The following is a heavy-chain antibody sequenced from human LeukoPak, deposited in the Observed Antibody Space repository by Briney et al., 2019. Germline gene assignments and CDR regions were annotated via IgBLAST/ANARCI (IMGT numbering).Heavy chain of an antibody. CDR1: GFTFSSYE. D-gene: IGHD2-8*02. V-gene: IGHV3-48*03. Sequence: GGSLRLSCAASGFTFSSYEMNWVRQAPGKGLEWVSYISSSGSTIYYADSVKGRFTISRDNAKNSLYLQMNSLRAEDTAVYYCARERKQVVLLGRRVDYYYMDVWSKGTTVTVSS. CDR2: ISSSGSTI. CDR3: ARERKQVVLLGRRVDYYYMDV. J-gene: IGHJ6*03.